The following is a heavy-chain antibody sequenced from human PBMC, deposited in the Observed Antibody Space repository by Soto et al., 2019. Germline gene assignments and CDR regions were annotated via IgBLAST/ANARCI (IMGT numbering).Heavy chain of an antibody. D-gene: IGHD3-10*01. J-gene: IGHJ6*02. CDR3: ANQPVWFGRTGGGDV. V-gene: IGHV3-23*01. CDR1: GLRFSDYA. Sequence: EVQLLESGGGLVQSGGSLRLSCAAPGLRFSDYAMSWVRQAPGKGLQWVSGIVGSGDGTFYADFLKGRFTISRDNVKNTVYLHMNSLRAEDTAINDIANQPVWFGRTGGGDVWGHGAAGTLAS. CDR2: IVGSGDGT.